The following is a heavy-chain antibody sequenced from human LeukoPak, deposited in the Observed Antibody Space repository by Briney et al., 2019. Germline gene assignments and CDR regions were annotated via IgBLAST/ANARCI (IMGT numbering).Heavy chain of an antibody. D-gene: IGHD3-16*01. CDR2: IYHSGST. Sequence: SQTLSLTCAVSGASISSGGYSWSWIRQPPGKGLEWIGCIYHSGSTQYNPSLKSRVTMSVDRSKNQFSLNLNSVTAADTAVYYCARDIWGGSTWGQGTLVTVSS. CDR3: ARDIWGGST. CDR1: GASISSGGYS. V-gene: IGHV4-30-2*01. J-gene: IGHJ5*02.